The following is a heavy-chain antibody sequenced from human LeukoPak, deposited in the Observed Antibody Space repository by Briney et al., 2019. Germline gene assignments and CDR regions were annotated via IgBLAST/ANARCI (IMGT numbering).Heavy chain of an antibody. CDR1: GFSFNSYG. V-gene: IGHV3-30*02. CDR3: ARDQGWVPTAFEF. D-gene: IGHD4/OR15-4a*01. CDR2: IRYDGNNE. J-gene: IGHJ4*02. Sequence: GGSLRLSCAASGFSFNSYGFHWFRQAPGKGLEWVAYIRYDGNNEDYADSVKGRFTIPRDNSKNMVFLQMNRLRLEDTAVFYCARDQGWVPTAFEFWGQGILVTVSS.